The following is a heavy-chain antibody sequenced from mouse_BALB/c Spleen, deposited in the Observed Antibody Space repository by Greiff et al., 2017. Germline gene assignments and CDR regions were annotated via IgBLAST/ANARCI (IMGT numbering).Heavy chain of an antibody. CDR1: GYTFTDYY. CDR3: ARSGTVVGFDY. CDR2: IYPGSGNT. J-gene: IGHJ2*01. V-gene: IGHV1-77*01. D-gene: IGHD1-1*01. Sequence: QVQLQQSGAELARPGASVKLSCKASGYTFTDYYINWVKQRTGQGLEWIGEIYPGSGNTYYNEKFKGKATLTADKSSSTAYMQLSSLTSEDSAVYFCARSGTVVGFDYWGQGTTLTVSS.